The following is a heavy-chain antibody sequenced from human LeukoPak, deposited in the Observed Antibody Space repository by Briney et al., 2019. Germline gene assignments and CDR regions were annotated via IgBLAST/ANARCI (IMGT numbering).Heavy chain of an antibody. V-gene: IGHV3-7*01. Sequence: GGSLRLSCAASGFTFSNYWISWVRQAPGKGLEWVANIKQDGSEMWYVDSVKGRFTIARDNAKNSVNLQMNSLRAEDTAVYYCTRMAWRSRPFDYWGQGTLVIVSS. CDR3: TRMAWRSRPFDY. J-gene: IGHJ4*02. D-gene: IGHD2-2*01. CDR2: IKQDGSEM. CDR1: GFTFSNYW.